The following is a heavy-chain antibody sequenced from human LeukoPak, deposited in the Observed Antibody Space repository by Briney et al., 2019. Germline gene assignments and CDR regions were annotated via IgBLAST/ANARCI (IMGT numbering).Heavy chain of an antibody. CDR3: ARTSEGLQRGFFDY. Sequence: PSETLSLTCTVSGGSISSYYWSWIRQPPGKGLEWIGYTYYSGSTNYSPSLKSRVTISVDTSKNQFSLKLSSVTAADTAVYYCARTSEGLQRGFFDYWGQGTLVTVSS. D-gene: IGHD4-11*01. J-gene: IGHJ4*02. CDR1: GGSISSYY. V-gene: IGHV4-59*01. CDR2: TYYSGST.